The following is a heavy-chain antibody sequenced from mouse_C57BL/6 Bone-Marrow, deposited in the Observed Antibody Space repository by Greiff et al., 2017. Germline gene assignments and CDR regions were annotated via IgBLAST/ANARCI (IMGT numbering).Heavy chain of an antibody. V-gene: IGHV14-1*01. CDR1: GFNIKDYY. CDR2: IDPEDGDT. CDR3: TYNSSPY. D-gene: IGHD2-5*01. J-gene: IGHJ3*01. Sequence: EVQLQQSGAELVRPGASVKLSCTASGFNIKDYYMHWVKQRPEQGLEWIGRIDPEDGDTEYAPKFQGKATMTADTSYNTAYLQLSSLASEDTAVYYCTYNSSPYWGQGTLVTVSA.